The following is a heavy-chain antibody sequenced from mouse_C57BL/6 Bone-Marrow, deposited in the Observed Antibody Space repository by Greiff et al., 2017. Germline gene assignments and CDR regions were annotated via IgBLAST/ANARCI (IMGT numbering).Heavy chain of an antibody. V-gene: IGHV1-80*01. D-gene: IGHD1-1*01. CDR1: GYAFSSYW. CDR2: IYPGDGDT. Sequence: QVQLKQSGAELVKPGASVKISCKASGYAFSSYWMNWVKQRPGKGLEWIGQIYPGDGDTNYNGKFKGKATLTADKSSSTAYMQRSSLTSEDSAVYFCARSGDYYGSSYGKWYFDVWGTGTTVTVSS. J-gene: IGHJ1*03. CDR3: ARSGDYYGSSYGKWYFDV.